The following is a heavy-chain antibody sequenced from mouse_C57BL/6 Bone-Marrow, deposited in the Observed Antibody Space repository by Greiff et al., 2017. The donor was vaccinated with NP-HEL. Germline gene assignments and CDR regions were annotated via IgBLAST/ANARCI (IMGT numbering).Heavy chain of an antibody. CDR1: GYPFPSYW. D-gene: IGHD1-1*01. CDR2: FAPNSVGT. Sequence: VQLQQPGAELVKPGASVKLSCKASGYPFPSYWMHWVKQRPGRGLEWIGRFAPNSVGTKSNEKFKSKATLTVDKPSSTAYMQLSSLTSEDSAVYYCARELRGYFDVWGTGTTVTVSS. J-gene: IGHJ1*03. V-gene: IGHV1-72*01. CDR3: ARELRGYFDV.